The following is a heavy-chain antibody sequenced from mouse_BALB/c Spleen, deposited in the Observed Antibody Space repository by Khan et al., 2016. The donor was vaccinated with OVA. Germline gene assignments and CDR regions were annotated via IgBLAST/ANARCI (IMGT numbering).Heavy chain of an antibody. CDR2: INPDSSTI. CDR3: ARPYMYDGRAWFAY. V-gene: IGHV4-1*02. D-gene: IGHD2-14*01. J-gene: IGHJ3*01. Sequence: EVKLLESGGGLVQPGGSLKLSCAASGFDFSRYWMSWVRQAPGKGLEWIGEINPDSSTINYTPSLKDKFIISRDNAKNMLYLQMSKVRSEDTALYYGARPYMYDGRAWFAYWGQGTLVTVSA. CDR1: GFDFSRYW.